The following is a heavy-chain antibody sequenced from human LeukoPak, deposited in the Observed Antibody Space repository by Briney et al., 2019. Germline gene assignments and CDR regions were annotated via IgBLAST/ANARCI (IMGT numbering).Heavy chain of an antibody. Sequence: GGSLRLPCAASGFTFSSYAMSWVRQAPGKGLEWVSAISGSGGSTYYADSVKGRFTISRDNFKNTLYLQVNSLRAEDTAVYYCAKDQTSLWFGELLSPLDYWGQGTLVTVSS. CDR1: GFTFSSYA. D-gene: IGHD3-10*01. V-gene: IGHV3-23*01. J-gene: IGHJ4*02. CDR3: AKDQTSLWFGELLSPLDY. CDR2: ISGSGGST.